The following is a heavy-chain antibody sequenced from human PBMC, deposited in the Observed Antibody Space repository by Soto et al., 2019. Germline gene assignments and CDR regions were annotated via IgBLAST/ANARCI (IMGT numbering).Heavy chain of an antibody. CDR2: IYHSGNT. Sequence: SETLSLTCAVSGYSISSGYYCGWIRQPPGKGLEWIGSIYHSGNTYYNPSLKSRVTISVDTSKNHFSLKLSSVTAADTAVYYCARASIVVAGTIVDYWGQGTLATVYS. V-gene: IGHV4-38-2*01. J-gene: IGHJ4*02. CDR1: GYSISSGYY. CDR3: ARASIVVAGTIVDY. D-gene: IGHD6-19*01.